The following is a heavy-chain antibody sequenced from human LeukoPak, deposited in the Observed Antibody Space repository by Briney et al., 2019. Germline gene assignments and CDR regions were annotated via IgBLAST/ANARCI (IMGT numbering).Heavy chain of an antibody. Sequence: SETLSLTCTVSGGSVSSYYWSWIRQPPGQGLEWIGYIHYSGSTNYNPSLKSRVTISVEKSKNQFSLRLTSVTAADAAVYYCARHPISSAWSIDYWGQGTLVTVSS. CDR1: GGSVSSYY. V-gene: IGHV4-59*08. D-gene: IGHD6-19*01. J-gene: IGHJ4*02. CDR2: IHYSGST. CDR3: ARHPISSAWSIDY.